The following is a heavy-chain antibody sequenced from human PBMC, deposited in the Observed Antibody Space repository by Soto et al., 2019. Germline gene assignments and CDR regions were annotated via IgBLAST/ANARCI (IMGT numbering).Heavy chain of an antibody. CDR2: IYSSGST. CDR1: DSSISSGDSF. J-gene: IGHJ5*02. V-gene: IGHV4-30-4*01. Sequence: SETLSHTCTVSDSSISSGDSFWSWIRQPPGKGLEWIAYIYSSGSTYYNPSLKRRVAISIDTSKNQFSLNLSSLTAADTAVYYCASLNLSFDPWGQGTLVTVSS. CDR3: ASLNLSFDP.